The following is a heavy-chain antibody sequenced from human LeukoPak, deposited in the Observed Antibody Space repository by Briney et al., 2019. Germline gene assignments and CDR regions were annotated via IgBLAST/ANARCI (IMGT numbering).Heavy chain of an antibody. V-gene: IGHV4-34*01. Sequence: SETLSLTCAVYGGSFSGYYWSWIRQPPGKGLEWIGEINHSGSTNYNPSLKSRVTISVDTSKNQFSLKLSSVTAADTAVYYCARALMIAVAGTGYFDYWGQGTLVTASS. CDR1: GGSFSGYY. CDR2: INHSGST. J-gene: IGHJ4*02. D-gene: IGHD6-19*01. CDR3: ARALMIAVAGTGYFDY.